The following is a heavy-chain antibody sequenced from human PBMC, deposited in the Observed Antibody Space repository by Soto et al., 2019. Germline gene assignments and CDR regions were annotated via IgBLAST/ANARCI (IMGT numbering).Heavy chain of an antibody. Sequence: QLQLQESGPGLVKPSETLSLTCAVSGGSITRSSYYWGWIRQAPGRGLEWIGTIYYRGSTYYNPSLESRVTISADTSKNQLSLNLRSVTAADTAVYYCASPAGADYTFDYWGQGILVTVSS. CDR2: IYYRGST. CDR1: GGSITRSSYY. J-gene: IGHJ4*02. CDR3: ASPAGADYTFDY. V-gene: IGHV4-39*01. D-gene: IGHD4-4*01.